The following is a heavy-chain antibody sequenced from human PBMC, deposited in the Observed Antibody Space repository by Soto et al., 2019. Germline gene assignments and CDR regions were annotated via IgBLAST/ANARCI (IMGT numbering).Heavy chain of an antibody. D-gene: IGHD4-17*01. V-gene: IGHV3-21*01. CDR2: ISTSSYT. CDR3: ASSDYGDYVSFDY. J-gene: IGHJ4*02. CDR1: GFTFSRYS. Sequence: GGSLRLSCAASGFTFSRYSMNWVRQAPGKGLEWVSSISTSSYTYYADSVKGRFTISRDNAKNSLYLQMNSLRAEDTAVYYCASSDYGDYVSFDYWGQGTLVTVSS.